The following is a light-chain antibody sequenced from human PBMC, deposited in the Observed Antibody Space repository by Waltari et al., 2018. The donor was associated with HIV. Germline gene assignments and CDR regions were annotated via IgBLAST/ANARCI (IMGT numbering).Light chain of an antibody. CDR2: YDS. Sequence: SYVLAQPPSVSVAPGKTARLTCGGNNIGSKRVNWYQQKPGQAPVVVIYYDSDRPSGIPERFSGSNSGNTATLTISRVEAGDEADYYCQVWDSSSDAYVFGTGTKVTVL. J-gene: IGLJ1*01. CDR3: QVWDSSSDAYV. V-gene: IGLV3-21*04. CDR1: NIGSKR.